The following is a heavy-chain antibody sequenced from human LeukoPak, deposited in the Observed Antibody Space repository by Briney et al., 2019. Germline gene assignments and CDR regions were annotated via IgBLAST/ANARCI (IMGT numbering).Heavy chain of an antibody. J-gene: IGHJ4*02. V-gene: IGHV4-59*01. D-gene: IGHD6-13*01. CDR1: GGSISSYY. Sequence: SETLSLTCTVSGGSISSYYWSWIRQPPGKGLEWIGYIYYSGTTNYNPSLKSRVTISVDTSKNQFSLKLCSVTAADTAVYHCARGVYIAAAQYAYWGQGTLVTVSS. CDR2: IYYSGTT. CDR3: ARGVYIAAAQYAY.